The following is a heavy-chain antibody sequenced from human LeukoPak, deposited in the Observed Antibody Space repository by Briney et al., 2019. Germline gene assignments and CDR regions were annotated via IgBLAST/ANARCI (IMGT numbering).Heavy chain of an antibody. V-gene: IGHV3-23*01. CDR1: GFTFTNNF. D-gene: IGHD5-18*01. CDR2: ISGSGGST. Sequence: PGGSLRLSCAASGFTFTNNFMSWVRQVPGKGLEWVSAISGSGGSTYYADSVKGRFTISRDNSKNTLYLQMNSLRAEDTAVYYCAKDPRYSYGADWGQGTLVTVSS. CDR3: AKDPRYSYGAD. J-gene: IGHJ4*02.